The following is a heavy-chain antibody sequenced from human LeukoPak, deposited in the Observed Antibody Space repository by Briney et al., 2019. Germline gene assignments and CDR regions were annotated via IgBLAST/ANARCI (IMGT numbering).Heavy chain of an antibody. J-gene: IGHJ4*02. Sequence: GESLKISCKGSGYSFTSYWIGWVRQMPGKGLEWLGIIYPGDSDTRYSPSFQGQVTISADKSTSTAYLQWNSLKASDTAMYYCASQMVRGGDSVFDYWGQGTLVTVSS. CDR3: ASQMVRGGDSVFDY. V-gene: IGHV5-51*01. CDR2: IYPGDSDT. CDR1: GYSFTSYW. D-gene: IGHD3-10*01.